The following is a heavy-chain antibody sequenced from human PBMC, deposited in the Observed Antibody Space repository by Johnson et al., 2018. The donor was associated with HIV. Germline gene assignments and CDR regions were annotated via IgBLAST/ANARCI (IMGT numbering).Heavy chain of an antibody. CDR3: ARGAALPAAFDI. D-gene: IGHD2-15*01. V-gene: IGHV3-23*04. Sequence: VQLVESGGGVVQPGGSLRLSCAASGFTFSSYAMSWVRQAPGKGLEWVSRINSYGSGTTYADSVKGRFTISRDNSKNTLYLQMNSLRAEDTAVYYWARGAALPAAFDIWGQGTMVTVSS. CDR1: GFTFSSYA. J-gene: IGHJ3*02. CDR2: INSYGSGT.